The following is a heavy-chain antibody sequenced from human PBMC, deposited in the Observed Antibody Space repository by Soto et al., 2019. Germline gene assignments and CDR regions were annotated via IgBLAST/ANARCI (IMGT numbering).Heavy chain of an antibody. CDR1: GGTFSNYP. Sequence: SVKVSCKASGGTFSNYPINWVRQAPGQGLEWMGKITPVLDIPNYAQKFQGRLTMKADKSTSTAYMELSSLRSEDSAVYYCASTTHYYDTSGYFPFDSWGQGTLVTVSS. J-gene: IGHJ4*02. V-gene: IGHV1-69*02. D-gene: IGHD3-22*01. CDR2: ITPVLDIP. CDR3: ASTTHYYDTSGYFPFDS.